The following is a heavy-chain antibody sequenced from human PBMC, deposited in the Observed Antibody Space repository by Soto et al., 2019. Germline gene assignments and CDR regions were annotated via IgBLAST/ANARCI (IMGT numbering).Heavy chain of an antibody. CDR2: IYYSGST. V-gene: IGHV4-39*01. CDR1: GGSISSSSYY. Sequence: HLQLQESAPGLVKTSATLSLTCTVSGGSISSSSYYWGWIRQPPGKGLEWIGSIYYSGSTCYSPSLKSRVTISVETSKNQLSLKLSSVSAADTAVYYCARHLYDILTGYYGGFDDWGQGTLVTVSS. D-gene: IGHD3-9*01. J-gene: IGHJ4*02. CDR3: ARHLYDILTGYYGGFDD.